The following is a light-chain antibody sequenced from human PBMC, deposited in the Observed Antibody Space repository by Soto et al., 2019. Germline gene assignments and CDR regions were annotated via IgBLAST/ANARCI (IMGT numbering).Light chain of an antibody. CDR3: QNYNNWPPYT. V-gene: IGKV3D-15*01. CDR1: QRISSN. Sequence: EIVMTQSPDTLSVSPGERATLSCRASQRISSNLAWYQQKPGQAPRLLIYGASTRATGVPARFSGSGSETDFTLTISNLQSEDCAVYYCQNYNNWPPYTFGQGTKVDIK. CDR2: GAS. J-gene: IGKJ2*01.